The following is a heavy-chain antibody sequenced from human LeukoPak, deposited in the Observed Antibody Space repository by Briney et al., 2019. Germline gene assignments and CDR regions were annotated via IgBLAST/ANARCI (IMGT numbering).Heavy chain of an antibody. CDR2: IYYSGST. Sequence: PSETLSLTCTVSGGSISSGSYYWGWIRQPPGKGLEWIGSIYYSGSTYYNPSLKSRVTISVDTSKNQFSLKLSSVTAVDTAVYYCARDQLSLSVTIFGAPFRDAFDIWGQGTMVTVSS. J-gene: IGHJ3*02. CDR1: GGSISSGSYY. V-gene: IGHV4-39*07. CDR3: ARDQLSLSVTIFGAPFRDAFDI. D-gene: IGHD3-3*01.